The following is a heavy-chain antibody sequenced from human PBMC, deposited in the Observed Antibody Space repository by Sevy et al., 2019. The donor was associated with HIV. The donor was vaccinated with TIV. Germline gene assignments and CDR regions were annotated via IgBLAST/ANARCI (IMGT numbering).Heavy chain of an antibody. Sequence: GGSLRLSCAASGLPFSTYWMHWVRQAPGKGLVWVSRINSDGSSTGYAGSVKGRFTISRDNAKNTLYLQMNSLRAEDTAVYYCAREKSGSNDYWGQGTLVTVS. CDR2: INSDGSST. V-gene: IGHV3-74*01. J-gene: IGHJ4*02. CDR3: AREKSGSNDY. D-gene: IGHD1-26*01. CDR1: GLPFSTYW.